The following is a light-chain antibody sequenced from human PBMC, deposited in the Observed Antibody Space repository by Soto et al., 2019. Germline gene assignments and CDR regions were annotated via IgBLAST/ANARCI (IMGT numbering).Light chain of an antibody. CDR2: EVS. CDR1: SSDVGAYKY. Sequence: QSALTQPASVSGSPGQSVTISCTGTSSDVGAYKYVSWYQQHPGKAPKLMIYEVSNRPSGVSNRFSGSKSGNTASLTISGLQADDEADYYCNSYAGDIIRFVLGTGTKVTV. V-gene: IGLV2-14*01. CDR3: NSYAGDIIRFV. J-gene: IGLJ1*01.